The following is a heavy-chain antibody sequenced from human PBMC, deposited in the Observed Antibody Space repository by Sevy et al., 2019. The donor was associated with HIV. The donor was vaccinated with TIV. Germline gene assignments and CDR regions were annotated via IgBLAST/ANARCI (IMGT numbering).Heavy chain of an antibody. Sequence: GGSLRLSCAASGFTVSNNYMNWVRQAPGKGLEWVSVIYSGGSTYYADSVKGRFTISRDNAKNSLYLQMNSLRDEDTAVYYCAREKYYYDSSDAFDIWGQGTMVTVSS. CDR1: GFTVSNNY. CDR3: AREKYYYDSSDAFDI. V-gene: IGHV3-53*01. J-gene: IGHJ3*02. D-gene: IGHD3-22*01. CDR2: IYSGGST.